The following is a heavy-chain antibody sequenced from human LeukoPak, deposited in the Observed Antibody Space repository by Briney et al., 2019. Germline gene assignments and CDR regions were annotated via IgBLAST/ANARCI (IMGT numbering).Heavy chain of an antibody. CDR1: GGSISSSGYY. V-gene: IGHV4-39*01. Sequence: SETLSLTCTVSGGSISSSGYYWGWIRQPPGKGLEWIGSIYYSGSTYYNPSLKSRVTISVDTSKNQFSLKLSSVTAADTAVYYCASLGSGSYDLDYWGQGTLVTVSS. CDR3: ASLGSGSYDLDY. J-gene: IGHJ4*02. CDR2: IYYSGST. D-gene: IGHD1-26*01.